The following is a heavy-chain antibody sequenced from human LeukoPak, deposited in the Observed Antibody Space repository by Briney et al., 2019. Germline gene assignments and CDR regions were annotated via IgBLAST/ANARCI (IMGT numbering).Heavy chain of an antibody. J-gene: IGHJ4*02. D-gene: IGHD6-19*01. V-gene: IGHV3-33*01. CDR2: IWYDGSNK. CDR3: ARDGTSEQWLVRGPFDY. Sequence: GGSLRLSCAASGFTFSSYGMHWVRQAPGKGLEWVAVIWYDGSNKYYADSVKGRFTISRDNSKNTLYLQMNSLRAEDTAVYYCARDGTSEQWLVRGPFDYWGQGTLVTVSS. CDR1: GFTFSSYG.